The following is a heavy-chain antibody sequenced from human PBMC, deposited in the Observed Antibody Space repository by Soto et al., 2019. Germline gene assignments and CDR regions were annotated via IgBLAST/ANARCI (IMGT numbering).Heavy chain of an antibody. D-gene: IGHD2-2*01. Sequence: QVQLVQSGAEVKKPGSSVKVSCKASGGTFSTYGISWVRQAPGQGLEWMGGIIPMFGTANYAQKFQGRVTITXXDXRXXAYMEVGSLRSEDTAGYFCASIIVLVPAAKSWFDPWGQGTLVTVSS. CDR3: ASIIVLVPAAKSWFDP. V-gene: IGHV1-69*05. CDR1: GGTFSTYG. CDR2: IIPMFGTA. J-gene: IGHJ5*02.